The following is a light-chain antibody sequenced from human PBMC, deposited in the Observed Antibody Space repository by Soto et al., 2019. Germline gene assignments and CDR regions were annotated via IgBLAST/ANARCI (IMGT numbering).Light chain of an antibody. CDR2: ATS. V-gene: IGKV3-11*01. Sequence: EVVLTQSPATLSLSPGEGATLSCRASQSIGNYLAWYQQKPGQAPRLLIYATSNRATGIPARFSGSWSGTDFTLTISILEPEDFAFYYCQQRSSWPFTFGPGTKVDIK. CDR1: QSIGNY. J-gene: IGKJ3*01. CDR3: QQRSSWPFT.